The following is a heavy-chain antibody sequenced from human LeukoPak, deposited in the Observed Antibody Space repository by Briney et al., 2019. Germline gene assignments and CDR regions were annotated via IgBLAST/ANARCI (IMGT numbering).Heavy chain of an antibody. CDR2: IIPIFGTA. Sequence: ASVKVSCKASGGTFSSYAISWVRQAPGQGREWMGGIIPIFGTANYAQKFQGRVTITTDESTSTAYMELSSLRSEDTAVYYCAGYCSSTSCPRIGFYYYMDVWGKGTTVTVSS. CDR1: GGTFSSYA. CDR3: AGYCSSTSCPRIGFYYYMDV. J-gene: IGHJ6*03. D-gene: IGHD2-2*01. V-gene: IGHV1-69*05.